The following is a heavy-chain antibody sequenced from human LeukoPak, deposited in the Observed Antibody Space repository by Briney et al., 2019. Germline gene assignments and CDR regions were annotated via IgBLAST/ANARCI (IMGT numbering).Heavy chain of an antibody. CDR3: AREVVGLWFGELSSPLGP. Sequence: ASVKVSCKVSGYTLTELSMHWVRQAPGQRLEWMGWINAGNGNTKYSQKFQGRVTISRDTSASTAYMELSSLRSEDTAVYYCAREVVGLWFGELSSPLGPWGQGTLVTVSS. CDR2: INAGNGNT. V-gene: IGHV1-3*01. CDR1: GYTLTELS. D-gene: IGHD3-10*01. J-gene: IGHJ5*02.